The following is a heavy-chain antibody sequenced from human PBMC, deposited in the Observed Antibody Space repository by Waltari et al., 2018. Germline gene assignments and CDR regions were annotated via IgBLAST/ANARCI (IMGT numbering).Heavy chain of an antibody. J-gene: IGHJ4*02. CDR1: GGSISSGSYY. CDR2: IYTCGST. D-gene: IGHD4-17*01. CDR3: AMSYGDYPVDY. V-gene: IGHV4-61*02. Sequence: QVQLQESGPGLVKPSQTLSLTCTVSGGSISSGSYYWSWIRQPAGKGLEWIGRIYTCGSTNYNPSLKSRVTISVDTSKNQFSLKLSSVTAADTAVYYCAMSYGDYPVDYWGQGTLVTVSS.